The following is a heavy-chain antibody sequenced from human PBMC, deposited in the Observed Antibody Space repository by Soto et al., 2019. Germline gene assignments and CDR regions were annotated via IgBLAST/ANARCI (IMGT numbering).Heavy chain of an antibody. V-gene: IGHV1-69*12. CDR3: TGEVGETGFYL. Sequence: QVQLVQSGGEVKKPGSSVRVSCRTSGGTFKNYGFSWVRQAPGQGLEWMGGIIPMYGIANYGQIFQGRLTITADESTNTAYMDLSSLKSEDTAVYYCTGEVGETGFYLWVQGSHVTVSS. J-gene: IGHJ5*02. CDR1: GGTFKNYG. CDR2: IIPMYGIA. D-gene: IGHD3-9*01.